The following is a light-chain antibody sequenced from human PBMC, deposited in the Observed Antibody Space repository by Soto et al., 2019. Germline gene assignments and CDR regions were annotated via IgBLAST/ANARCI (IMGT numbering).Light chain of an antibody. CDR1: SSNIGSNT. CDR3: AAWDDSLTGVV. V-gene: IGLV1-44*01. CDR2: SNN. Sequence: QYVLTQPPSASGTPGQRVTISCSGSSSNIGSNTVNWYQQLPGTAPKLLIYSNNQRPSGVPDRFSGSKSGTSASLAISGLQSEDEADYYCAAWDDSLTGVVFGGGTKLTVL. J-gene: IGLJ2*01.